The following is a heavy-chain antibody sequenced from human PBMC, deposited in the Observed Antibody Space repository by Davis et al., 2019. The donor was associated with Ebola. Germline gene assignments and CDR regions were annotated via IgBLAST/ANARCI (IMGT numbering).Heavy chain of an antibody. J-gene: IGHJ4*02. D-gene: IGHD1-1*01. CDR2: IRSKANSYAT. CDR3: TRQVPGTGTTDR. CDR1: GFTFSGSA. Sequence: PGGSLRLSCAASGFTFSGSAMHWVRQASGKGLEWVGRIRSKANSYATAYAASVKGRFTVSRDDSKNTAHLLMNSLKTEDTALYFCTRQVPGTGTTDRWGQGTLVTVSS. V-gene: IGHV3-73*01.